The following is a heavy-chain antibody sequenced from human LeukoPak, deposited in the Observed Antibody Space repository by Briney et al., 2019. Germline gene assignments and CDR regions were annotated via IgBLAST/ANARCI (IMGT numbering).Heavy chain of an antibody. CDR2: IYYSGST. CDR3: ARTAGGSSSYYYYMDV. CDR1: GASISSYY. V-gene: IGHV4-59*01. D-gene: IGHD6-6*01. J-gene: IGHJ6*03. Sequence: SETLSLTCTVSGASISSYYWGWIRQPPGKGLEWIGYIYYSGSTNYNPSLKSRVTISVDTSKNQFSLKLSSVTAADTAVYYCARTAGGSSSYYYYMDVWGKGTTVTVSS.